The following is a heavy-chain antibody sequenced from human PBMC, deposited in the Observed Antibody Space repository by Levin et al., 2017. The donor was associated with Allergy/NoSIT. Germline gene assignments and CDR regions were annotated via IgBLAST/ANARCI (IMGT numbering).Heavy chain of an antibody. J-gene: IGHJ4*02. D-gene: IGHD3-10*01. V-gene: IGHV3-9*01. CDR1: GFTFENYA. CDR3: ARRPGQGTDYYFDY. Sequence: PGGSLRLSCEASGFTFENYAMYWVRQAPGKGLEWVAGISWKTISIEYVDSVRGRFTISRDDAKKSLYLQMNSLRSEDTALYYCARRPGQGTDYYFDYWGQGTLVTVSS. CDR2: ISWKTISI.